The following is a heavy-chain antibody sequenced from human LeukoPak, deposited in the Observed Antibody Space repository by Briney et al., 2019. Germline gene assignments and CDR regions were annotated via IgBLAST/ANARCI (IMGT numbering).Heavy chain of an antibody. J-gene: IGHJ6*02. CDR2: ICAGGAAT. CDR3: GRPTKFWLIQGDGVDV. V-gene: IGHV3-23*01. D-gene: IGHD6-19*01. Sequence: PGASLRLSCAASGFTFTSYAMTWVRQAPGKGLEWVASICAGGAATFYSDSVKGRFTISRDNSMNTLYLQMNSLRADDTAVYYCGRPTKFWLIQGDGVDVWGQGTTVTVSS. CDR1: GFTFTSYA.